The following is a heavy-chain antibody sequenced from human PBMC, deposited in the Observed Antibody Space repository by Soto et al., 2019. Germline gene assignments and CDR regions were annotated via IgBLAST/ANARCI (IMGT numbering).Heavy chain of an antibody. J-gene: IGHJ4*02. CDR3: AKYKDFWSGYYMRDPFDY. CDR2: ISGSGGST. Sequence: GGSLRLSCAASGFTFSSYAMSWVRQAPGKGLEWVSAISGSGGSTYYADSVKGRFTISRDNSKNTLYLQMNSLRAEDTAVYYCAKYKDFWSGYYMRDPFDYWGQGTLVTVSS. D-gene: IGHD3-3*01. CDR1: GFTFSSYA. V-gene: IGHV3-23*01.